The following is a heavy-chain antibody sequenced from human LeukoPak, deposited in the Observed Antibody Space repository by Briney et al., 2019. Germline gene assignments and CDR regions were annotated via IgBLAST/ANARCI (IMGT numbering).Heavy chain of an antibody. V-gene: IGHV3-7*01. J-gene: IGHJ5*02. CDR2: IKKDGSEK. CDR1: GFTFSSYW. CDR3: ARDHGSGSYWEGFDP. Sequence: TGGSLRLSCAASGFTFSSYWMSWVHQAPGKGLEWVANIKKDGSEKYYVDSVKGRFTISRDNAKNSLSLQMNSLRVEDTAVYYCARDHGSGSYWEGFDPWGQGTLVTVSS. D-gene: IGHD3-10*01.